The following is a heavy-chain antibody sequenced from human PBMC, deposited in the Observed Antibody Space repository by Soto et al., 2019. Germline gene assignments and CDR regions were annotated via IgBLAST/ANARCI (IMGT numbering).Heavy chain of an antibody. V-gene: IGHV1-69*13. Sequence: SVKVSCKASGGTFSSYAISWVRQAPGQGLEWMGGIIPIFGTANYAQKFQGRVTITADESTSTAYMELSSLRSEDTAVYYCARGNSSSWYVGLRGYYYYYGMDVWAQGTTVTVS. CDR2: IIPIFGTA. CDR3: ARGNSSSWYVGLRGYYYYYGMDV. CDR1: GGTFSSYA. D-gene: IGHD6-13*01. J-gene: IGHJ6*02.